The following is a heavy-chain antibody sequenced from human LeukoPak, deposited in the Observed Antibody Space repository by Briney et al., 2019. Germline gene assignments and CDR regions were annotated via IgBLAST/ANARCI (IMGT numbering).Heavy chain of an antibody. CDR2: ISVSGNT. D-gene: IGHD2-21*01. CDR3: AKAPVTTCSGAYCYPFDY. J-gene: IGHJ4*02. Sequence: GGSLRLSCAASGFTFGDYYMSWIRQAPGKGLEWVSAISVSGNTYHADSVKGRFTISRDSSKNTLYLQMNRLRAEDAAVYYCAKAPVTTCSGAYCYPFDYWGQGTLVTVSS. V-gene: IGHV3-23*01. CDR1: GFTFGDYY.